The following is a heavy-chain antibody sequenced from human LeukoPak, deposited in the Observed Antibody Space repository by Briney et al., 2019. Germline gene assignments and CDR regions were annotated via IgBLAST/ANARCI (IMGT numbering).Heavy chain of an antibody. V-gene: IGHV3-30*18. Sequence: PGGSLRLSCAASGFTFSSYGMHWVRQAPGKGLEWVAVISYDGSNKYYADSVNGRFTISRDNSKNTLYLKMNSLRAEDTAVYYCAKDHGDILTGYYNGYFQHWGQGTLVTVSS. D-gene: IGHD3-9*01. CDR3: AKDHGDILTGYYNGYFQH. CDR1: GFTFSSYG. J-gene: IGHJ1*01. CDR2: ISYDGSNK.